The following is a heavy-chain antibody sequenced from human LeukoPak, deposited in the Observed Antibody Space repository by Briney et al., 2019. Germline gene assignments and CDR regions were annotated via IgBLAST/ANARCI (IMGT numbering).Heavy chain of an antibody. Sequence: PGTSLRLSCAVSGFSIGNHGMHWVRQAPDKGLEWVAMISHDGGAEYYGDSVKGRLTISRDNSKNTLYLQMNSLRAEDTAVYYCAKDYIAIEYWGQGTLVTVSS. V-gene: IGHV3-30*18. CDR1: GFSIGNHG. CDR3: AKDYIAIEY. CDR2: ISHDGGAE. D-gene: IGHD3-10*01. J-gene: IGHJ4*02.